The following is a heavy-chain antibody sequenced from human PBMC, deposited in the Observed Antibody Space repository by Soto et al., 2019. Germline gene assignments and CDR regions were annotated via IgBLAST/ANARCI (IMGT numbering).Heavy chain of an antibody. V-gene: IGHV3-30-3*01. Sequence: GGSLRLSCAASGFTFSSYAMHWVRQAPGKGLEWVAVISYDGSNKYYADSVKGRFTISRDNSKNTLYLQMNSLRAEDTAVYYCARDYSNSYYYYYGMDVWGQGTTVTV. CDR2: ISYDGSNK. J-gene: IGHJ6*02. CDR3: ARDYSNSYYYYYGMDV. CDR1: GFTFSSYA. D-gene: IGHD4-4*01.